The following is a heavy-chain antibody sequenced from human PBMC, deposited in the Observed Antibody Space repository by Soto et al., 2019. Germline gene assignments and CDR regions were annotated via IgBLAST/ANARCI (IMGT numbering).Heavy chain of an antibody. CDR3: ARRISAHFAY. CDR1: GFVFSDYY. V-gene: IGHV3-11*05. J-gene: IGHJ4*02. CDR2: ISRSSSHT. Sequence: QVQLVESGGGLVKAGGSLRLYCAASGFVFSDYYMTWIRQAPGKGLEWLTYISRSSSHTNYADSGKGRFTISRDNAKNSVYLQITSLRAEDTAVYYCARRISAHFAYWGQGTLVTVSS.